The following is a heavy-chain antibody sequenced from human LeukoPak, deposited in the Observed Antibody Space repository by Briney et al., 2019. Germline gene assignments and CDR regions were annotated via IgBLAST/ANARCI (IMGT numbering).Heavy chain of an antibody. CDR2: ISGSGGST. CDR1: GFTFTSYA. J-gene: IGHJ5*02. D-gene: IGHD6-13*01. V-gene: IGHV3-23*01. CDR3: AKPRPSYSSSWYDH. Sequence: TGGSLRLACAASGFTFTSYAMSWVRQAPGKGLEWVSAISGSGGSTYYADSVKGRFTISRDNSKNTLYLQMNSLRAEDTAVYYCAKPRPSYSSSWYDHWGQGTLVTVSS.